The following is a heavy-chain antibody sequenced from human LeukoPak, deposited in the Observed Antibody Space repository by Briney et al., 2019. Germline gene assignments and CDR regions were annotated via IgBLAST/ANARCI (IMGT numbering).Heavy chain of an antibody. Sequence: PSQTLSLTCAVSGGSISSGGYAWSWLRQPPGKGLEWIGHIYPSGSTYYNPSLKSRFTIPLDGSKNQSSLKLSSVTAADTAVYYCARAHMALDAFDIWGQGTMVTVSS. CDR1: GGSISSGGYA. CDR3: ARAHMALDAFDI. CDR2: IYPSGST. D-gene: IGHD2-21*01. V-gene: IGHV4-30-2*01. J-gene: IGHJ3*02.